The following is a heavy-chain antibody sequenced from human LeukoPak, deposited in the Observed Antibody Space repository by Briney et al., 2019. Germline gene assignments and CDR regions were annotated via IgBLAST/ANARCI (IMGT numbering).Heavy chain of an antibody. CDR2: IYYSGST. Sequence: SETLSLTCTVSGGSISSYYWSWIRQPPGKGLEWIGYIYYSGSTNYNPSLKSRVTISVDTSKNQFSLKLSSVTAADTAVYYCARAPTYDSSGYYYVSYFDYWGQGTLVTVSS. CDR3: ARAPTYDSSGYYYVSYFDY. J-gene: IGHJ4*02. V-gene: IGHV4-59*01. CDR1: GGSISSYY. D-gene: IGHD3-22*01.